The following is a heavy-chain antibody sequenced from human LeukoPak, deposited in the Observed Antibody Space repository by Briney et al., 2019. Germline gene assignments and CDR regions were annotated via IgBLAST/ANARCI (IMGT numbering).Heavy chain of an antibody. V-gene: IGHV1-2*02. CDR1: VYTFTGYY. J-gene: IGHJ3*02. CDR2: INPNSGGT. Sequence: ASVRVSSKPSVYTFTGYYMHWVRQAPGQGVAWVGWINPNSGGTNYAQKFQGRVTMTRDTSISTAYMELSRLRSDDTAVYYCAAPGCSMIVVVKGPADAFDIWGQGTMVTVSS. CDR3: AAPGCSMIVVVKGPADAFDI. D-gene: IGHD3-22*01.